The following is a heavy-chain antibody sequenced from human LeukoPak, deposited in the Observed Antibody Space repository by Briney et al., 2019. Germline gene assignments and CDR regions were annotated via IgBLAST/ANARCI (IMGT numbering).Heavy chain of an antibody. J-gene: IGHJ4*02. CDR3: ARSLLKFGELY. CDR1: GYSISSGYY. V-gene: IGHV4-61*01. Sequence: SETLSLTCTVSGYSISSGYYWSWIRQPPGKGLEWIGYIYYSGSTNYNPSLKSRVTISVDTSKNQFSLKLSSVTAADTAVYYCARSLLKFGELYWGQGTLVTVSS. D-gene: IGHD3-10*01. CDR2: IYYSGST.